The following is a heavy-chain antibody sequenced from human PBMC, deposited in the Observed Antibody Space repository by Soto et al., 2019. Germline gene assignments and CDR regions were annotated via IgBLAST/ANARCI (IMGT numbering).Heavy chain of an antibody. V-gene: IGHV4-38-2*02. CDR1: GFPISSPYS. J-gene: IGHJ6*02. CDR2: ISHTGTT. Sequence: ETLSLTCLVSGFPISSPYSLGWIRQPPGKGLEWIGSISHTGTTSYSPSLTSRVSISVDTSKNQVSLKLTSVTAADTAVYFCARVTMVIRDSDHFGVDVWGHGTTVTVSS. CDR3: ARVTMVIRDSDHFGVDV. D-gene: IGHD4-17*01.